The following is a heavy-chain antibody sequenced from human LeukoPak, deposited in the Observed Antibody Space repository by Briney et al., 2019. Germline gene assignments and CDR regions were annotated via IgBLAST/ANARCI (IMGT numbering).Heavy chain of an antibody. CDR3: ARSAGVAARRHYVDY. CDR2: MYYSGST. V-gene: IGHV4-61*08. J-gene: IGHJ4*02. CDR1: GGSISSGDYY. D-gene: IGHD6-6*01. Sequence: SQTLSLTCTVSGGSISSGDYYWSWIRQPPGKGLEWIGYMYYSGSTSYNPSLKSRVTISLDTSKNQFSLKLTSVTAADTAVYYCARSAGVAARRHYVDYWGQGTLVTVSS.